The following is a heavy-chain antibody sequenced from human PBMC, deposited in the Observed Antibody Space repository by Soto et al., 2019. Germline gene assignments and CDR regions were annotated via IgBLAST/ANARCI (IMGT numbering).Heavy chain of an antibody. CDR3: ARARAGEYYHYDGMDV. CDR2: ISSSSGYI. CDR1: GFTFSSYS. V-gene: IGHV3-21*01. Sequence: PGGSLRLSCAASGFTFSSYSMNWVRQAPGKWLAWVSSISSSSGYIYYADSVKGRFTISRDNAKNSLYLQMNSLRAEDTAVYYCARARAGEYYHYDGMDVWGQGXTVTVSS. D-gene: IGHD4-17*01. J-gene: IGHJ6*02.